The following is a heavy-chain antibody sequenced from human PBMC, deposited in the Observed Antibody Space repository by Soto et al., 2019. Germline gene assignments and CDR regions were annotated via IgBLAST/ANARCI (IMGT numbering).Heavy chain of an antibody. J-gene: IGHJ6*02. CDR1: GFTFSSYS. CDR2: ISSSSSYI. Sequence: PGGSLRLSCAASGFTFSSYSMNWVRQAPGKGLEWVSSISSSSSYIYYADSVKGRFTISRGNAKNSLYLQMNSLRAEDTAVYYCATVTVSRLFEFPSGLDVWGQGTTVTVSS. D-gene: IGHD3-10*01. V-gene: IGHV3-21*01. CDR3: ATVTVSRLFEFPSGLDV.